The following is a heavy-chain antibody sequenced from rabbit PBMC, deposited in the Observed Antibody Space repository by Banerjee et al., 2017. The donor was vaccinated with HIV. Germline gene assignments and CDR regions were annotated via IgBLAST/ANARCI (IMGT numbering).Heavy chain of an antibody. V-gene: IGHV1S40*01. CDR1: GFTLNTYW. J-gene: IGHJ4*01. Sequence: QSLEESGGDLVKPGASLTLTCTASGFTLNTYWMCWVRQAPGKGLEWIGCINTSSGSTVYATWAKGRFTISRTSSTTVSLQMTSLTAADTATYFCARDLAGVIGWNFNLWGPGTLVTVS. CDR3: ARDLAGVIGWNFNL. D-gene: IGHD4-1*01. CDR2: INTSSGST.